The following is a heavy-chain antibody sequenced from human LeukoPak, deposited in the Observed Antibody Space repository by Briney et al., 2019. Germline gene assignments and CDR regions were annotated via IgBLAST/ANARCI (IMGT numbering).Heavy chain of an antibody. CDR2: IYHSGST. Sequence: SETLSLTCTVSGGSISSGGYYWSWIRQPPGKGLEWIGYIYHSGSTYYNPSLKSRVTISVDRSKNQFSLKLSSVTAADTAVYYCARVNRGYEVFDHWGQGTLVTVSS. D-gene: IGHD5-12*01. CDR3: ARVNRGYEVFDH. V-gene: IGHV4-30-2*01. J-gene: IGHJ4*02. CDR1: GGSISSGGYY.